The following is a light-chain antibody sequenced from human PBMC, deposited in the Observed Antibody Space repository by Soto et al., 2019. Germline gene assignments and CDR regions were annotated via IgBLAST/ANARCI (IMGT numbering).Light chain of an antibody. J-gene: IGKJ2*01. Sequence: EIVLTQSPGTLSLSPGERATLSCRASQSVISSSLAWYQQKPGQAPRLLIYGASSRATGIPDRFSGSGSGTYFTLSISRLEPEDFAVYYCQQFGSSPLYTFGQGTKLEIK. CDR3: QQFGSSPLYT. V-gene: IGKV3-20*01. CDR2: GAS. CDR1: QSVISSS.